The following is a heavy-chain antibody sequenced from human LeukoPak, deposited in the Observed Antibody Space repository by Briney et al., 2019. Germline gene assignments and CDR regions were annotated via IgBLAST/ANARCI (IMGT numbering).Heavy chain of an antibody. CDR1: GFPFNAYN. V-gene: IGHV3-30*02. CDR2: IRNDETEI. CDR3: AINGCYRGVCDFDV. D-gene: IGHD2-21*01. Sequence: GGSLRLSCAAPGFPFNAYNIHWIRQAPGRGLEWVSFIRNDETEIHYADFAKGRFTVSRDKSNNLLYLQMNSLRPDDTALYYCAINGCYRGVCDFDVWGQGTMVTVSS. J-gene: IGHJ3*01.